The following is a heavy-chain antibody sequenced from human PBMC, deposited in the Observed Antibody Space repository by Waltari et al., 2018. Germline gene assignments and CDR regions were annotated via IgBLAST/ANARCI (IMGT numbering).Heavy chain of an antibody. CDR3: AKRAGGFGDFDY. CDR2: ISGSGGST. Sequence: EVQLVESGGGLVQPGGSLRLSCAASGFTFSSYAMSWVRQAPGQGLEWVSAISGSGGSTYYADAVKGRCNSARDNSKNTLYLQMNSLRAEDTAVDYCAKRAGGFGDFDYWGQGTLVTVSS. J-gene: IGHJ4*02. V-gene: IGHV3-23*04. D-gene: IGHD3-10*01. CDR1: GFTFSSYA.